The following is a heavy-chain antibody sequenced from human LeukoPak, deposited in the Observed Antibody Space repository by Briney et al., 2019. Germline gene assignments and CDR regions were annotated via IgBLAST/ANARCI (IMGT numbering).Heavy chain of an antibody. CDR2: IRYDGGDQ. CDR3: ATQVTTRWDY. V-gene: IGHV3-30*02. Sequence: GGSLILSCAASGFTFNSYAMHWVRQAPGKGLEWVTYIRYDGGDQYYADSVKGRFTISRDNAKNTLYLQMNSLRAEDTAVYYCATQVTTRWDYWGQGTLVTVSS. J-gene: IGHJ4*02. CDR1: GFTFNSYA. D-gene: IGHD4-17*01.